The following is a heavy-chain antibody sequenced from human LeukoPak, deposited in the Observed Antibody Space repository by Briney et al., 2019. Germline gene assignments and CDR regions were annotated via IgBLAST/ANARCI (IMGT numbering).Heavy chain of an antibody. CDR3: ASGYYFPYFQH. CDR1: GGSISSYY. J-gene: IGHJ1*01. D-gene: IGHD3-22*01. V-gene: IGHV4-59*01. CDR2: IYYSGST. Sequence: SETLSLTCTVSGGSISSYYWSWIRQPPGKGLEWIGYIYYSGSTNHNPSLKSRVTISVDTSKNQFSLKLSSVTAADTAVYYCASGYYFPYFQHWGQGTLVTVSS.